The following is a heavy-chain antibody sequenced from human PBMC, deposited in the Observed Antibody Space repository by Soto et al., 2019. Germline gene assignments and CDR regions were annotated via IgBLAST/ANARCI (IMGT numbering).Heavy chain of an antibody. V-gene: IGHV4-59*08. J-gene: IGHJ6*03. CDR2: IYYSGST. CDR3: ARVGMGYYYMDF. Sequence: PSETLSLTCTVSGGSISSYYWSWIRQPPGKGLEWIGYIYYSGSTNYNPSLKSRVTISVDTSKNQFSLKLSSVTAADTAVYYCARVGMGYYYMDFWGKGTTVTVSS. D-gene: IGHD2-15*01. CDR1: GGSISSYY.